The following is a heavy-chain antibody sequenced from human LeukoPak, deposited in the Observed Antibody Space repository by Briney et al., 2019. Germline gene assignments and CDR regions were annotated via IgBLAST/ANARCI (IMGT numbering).Heavy chain of an antibody. CDR2: IYYSGST. Sequence: SETLSLTCTVSGGSISSYYWSWIRQPPGKGLEWIGYIYYSGSTNYNPSLKSRATISVDTSKNQFSLKLSSVTAADTAVYYCARGGYYGSGSSRPPLDYWGQGTLVTVSS. V-gene: IGHV4-59*01. CDR1: GGSISSYY. D-gene: IGHD3-10*01. CDR3: ARGGYYGSGSSRPPLDY. J-gene: IGHJ4*02.